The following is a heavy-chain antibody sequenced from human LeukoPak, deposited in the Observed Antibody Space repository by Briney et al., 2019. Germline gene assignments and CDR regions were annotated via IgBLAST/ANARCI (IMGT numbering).Heavy chain of an antibody. CDR3: AKDLGKYYDFWSGSPTGFDY. CDR1: GFTFSSYG. V-gene: IGHV3-30*02. D-gene: IGHD3-3*01. J-gene: IGHJ4*02. CDR2: IRYDGSNK. Sequence: PGGSLRLSCAASGFTFSSYGMHWVRQAPGKGLEWVAFIRYDGSNKYYADSVKGRFTISRDNSKNTQYLQMNSLRAEDTAVYYCAKDLGKYYDFWSGSPTGFDYWGQGTLVTVSS.